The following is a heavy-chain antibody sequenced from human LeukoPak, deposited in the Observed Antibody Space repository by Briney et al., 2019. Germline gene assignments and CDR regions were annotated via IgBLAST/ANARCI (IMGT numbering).Heavy chain of an antibody. D-gene: IGHD3-3*01. J-gene: IGHJ3*02. CDR3: ARAQYDFWSGYYWDAFDI. CDR2: IYYSGST. Sequence: SETLSLTCTVSGGSISSSSYYWGWIRQPPGKGLEWIGSIYYSGSTYYNPSLKSRVTISVDTSKNQFSLKLSSVTAADTAVYYCARAQYDFWSGYYWDAFDIWGQGTMVTVSS. CDR1: GGSISSSSYY. V-gene: IGHV4-39*07.